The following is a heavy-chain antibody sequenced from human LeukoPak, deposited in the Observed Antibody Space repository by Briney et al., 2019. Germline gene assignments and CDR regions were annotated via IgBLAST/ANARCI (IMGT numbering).Heavy chain of an antibody. D-gene: IGHD6-19*01. Sequence: GGSLRLSCAASGFTFSSYSMNWVRQAPGKGLEWVSSISSSSSYIYYADSVKGRFTISRDNAKNSLYLQMNSLRAEDTAVYYCAKDPNPNLRSGGWYRGENYWGQGTLVTVSS. CDR1: GFTFSSYS. V-gene: IGHV3-21*04. CDR3: AKDPNPNLRSGGWYRGENY. CDR2: ISSSSSYI. J-gene: IGHJ4*02.